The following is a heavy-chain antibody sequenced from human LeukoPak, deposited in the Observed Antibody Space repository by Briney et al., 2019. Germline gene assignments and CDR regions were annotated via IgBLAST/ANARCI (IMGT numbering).Heavy chain of an antibody. CDR1: GFTFDDYA. Sequence: PGGPLRLSCAASGFTFDDYAMHWVCQAPGKGLEWVSLISWDGGSTYYADSVKGRFTISRDNSKNSLYLQMNSLRAEDTALYYCAKDGEGYCSSTSCYLLDYWGQGTLVTVSS. D-gene: IGHD2-2*01. CDR2: ISWDGGST. J-gene: IGHJ4*02. V-gene: IGHV3-43D*03. CDR3: AKDGEGYCSSTSCYLLDY.